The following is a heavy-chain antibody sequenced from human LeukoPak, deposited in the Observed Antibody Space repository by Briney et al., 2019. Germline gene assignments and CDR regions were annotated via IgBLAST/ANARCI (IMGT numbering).Heavy chain of an antibody. CDR3: AVRLWFGEFYFDY. D-gene: IGHD3-10*01. Sequence: SSETLSLTCAVYGGSFSGYYWSWIRQPPGKGLEWIGEINHSGSTNYNPSLKSRVTISVDTSKNQFSLKLSSVTAADTAVYYCAVRLWFGEFYFDYWGQGTLVTVSS. CDR2: INHSGST. V-gene: IGHV4-34*01. J-gene: IGHJ4*02. CDR1: GGSFSGYY.